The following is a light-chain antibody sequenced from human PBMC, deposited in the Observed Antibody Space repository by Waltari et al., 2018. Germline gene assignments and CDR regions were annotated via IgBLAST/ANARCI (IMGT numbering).Light chain of an antibody. J-gene: IGLJ2*01. CDR1: SSDVGGYNY. Sequence: QSALPQPASVSGSPGQSIPISCTGTSSDVGGYNYVSWYQQYPGTAPKLMIYAVSNRPSGISDRFSGSKSGNTASLTISGLRAEDEADYYCSSYTSSGSLVFGGGTKLTV. V-gene: IGLV2-14*01. CDR3: SSYTSSGSLV. CDR2: AVS.